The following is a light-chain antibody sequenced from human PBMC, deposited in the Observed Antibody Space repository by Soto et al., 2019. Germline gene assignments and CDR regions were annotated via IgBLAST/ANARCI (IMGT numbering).Light chain of an antibody. CDR3: QQYNTYQGT. CDR1: QNIDKW. Sequence: DLQMTQSPSSLSASVGDRVSITCRASQNIDKWLAWYQQKPQKAPKLLIFDASTLESGVPSRFSGSGSGTEFTLTISSLQPDDFATYYCQQYNTYQGTFGPGTKVDIK. J-gene: IGKJ1*01. V-gene: IGKV1-5*01. CDR2: DAS.